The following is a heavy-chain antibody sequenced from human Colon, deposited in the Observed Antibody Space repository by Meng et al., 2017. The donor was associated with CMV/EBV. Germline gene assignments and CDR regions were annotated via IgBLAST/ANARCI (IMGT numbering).Heavy chain of an antibody. CDR1: GYVFALYG. V-gene: IGHV1-18*01. CDR2: ISADKRYT. CDR3: ARVYEYSSSWGSDY. J-gene: IGHJ4*02. Sequence: LVQFGAEGKKPGASVKASCKTSGYVFALYGISWVRQAPGQGLEWMGWISADKRYTSYAQNLQGRVTMTTDASTSTAYMELRGLRSNDTAVYYCARVYEYSSSWGSDYWGQGTLVTVSS. D-gene: IGHD6-6*01.